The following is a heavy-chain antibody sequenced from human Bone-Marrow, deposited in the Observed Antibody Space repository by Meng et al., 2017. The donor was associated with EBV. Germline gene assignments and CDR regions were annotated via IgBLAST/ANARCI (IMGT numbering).Heavy chain of an antibody. CDR2: LSADKGNR. D-gene: IGHD6-13*01. V-gene: IGHV1-18*01. CDR3: ARDLGYTSSCHDY. Sequence: QFQLVRCGVGVKTPGASGKVSCNSVGYTFTSYAIRWWRQAPGQGLEWMGWLSADKGNRNYAQKFQDRVTLTTDTSTRTAYMELRSMRSDDTAVYFCARDLGYTSSCHDYWGQGTLVTVSS. CDR1: GYTFTSYA. J-gene: IGHJ4*02.